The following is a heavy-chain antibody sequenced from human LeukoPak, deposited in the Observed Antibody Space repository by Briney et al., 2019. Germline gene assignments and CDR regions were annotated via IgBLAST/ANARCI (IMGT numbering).Heavy chain of an antibody. J-gene: IGHJ4*02. Sequence: GGSLRLSCAVSGFTFSSYDMHWVRQPTGKGLEWVSAIGTLGDTDYPDSVKGRFSISRENAKNSLYLQMNSLRAGDTAVYYCARGRNSNYYDSSGYYPYWGQGTLVTVSS. CDR3: ARGRNSNYYDSSGYYPY. V-gene: IGHV3-13*01. CDR2: IGTLGDT. CDR1: GFTFSSYD. D-gene: IGHD3-22*01.